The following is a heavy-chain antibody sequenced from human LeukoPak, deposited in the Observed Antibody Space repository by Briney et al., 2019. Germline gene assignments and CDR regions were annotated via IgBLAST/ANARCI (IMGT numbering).Heavy chain of an antibody. CDR2: ISGSGGST. V-gene: IGHV3-23*01. D-gene: IGHD3-9*01. J-gene: IGHJ6*02. CDR3: AKKDAYYDILTGYYIDGMDV. CDR1: GFTFSSYA. Sequence: PGGSLRLSCAASGFTFSSYAMSWVRQAPGKGLEWVSAISGSGGSTYYADSVKGRFTISSDNSKNTLYLQMNSLRAEDTAVYYCAKKDAYYDILTGYYIDGMDVWGQGTTVTVSS.